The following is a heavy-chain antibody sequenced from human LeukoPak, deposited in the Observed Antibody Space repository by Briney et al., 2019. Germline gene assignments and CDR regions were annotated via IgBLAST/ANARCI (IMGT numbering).Heavy chain of an antibody. CDR3: AKDGHCPDSICPTNIAVAGYVDS. CDR1: GFTFSTYG. CDR2: RRYDGSSE. Sequence: PGGSLRLSCAPSGFTFSTYGMHWVRQAPGKGLEWVAFRRYDGSSEYYADSVKGRFTLSRDNSKNTVYLQMNRLRAEDTAIYYCAKDGHCPDSICPTNIAVAGYVDSWGQGTLVTVSS. V-gene: IGHV3-30*02. D-gene: IGHD6-19*01. J-gene: IGHJ4*02.